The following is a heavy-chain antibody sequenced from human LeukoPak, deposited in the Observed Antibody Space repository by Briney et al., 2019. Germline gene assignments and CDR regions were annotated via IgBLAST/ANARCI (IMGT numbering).Heavy chain of an antibody. J-gene: IGHJ4*02. CDR1: GFTVSSNY. Sequence: GGSLRLSCAASGFTVSSNYMSWVRQAPGKGLEWVSVIYSGGSTYYADSVKGRFTISRDNSKNTLYLQMNSLRAEDTAVYYCARPRRITTIVVVIDRWYWGQGTLVTVSS. CDR2: IYSGGST. D-gene: IGHD3-22*01. V-gene: IGHV3-53*01. CDR3: ARPRRITTIVVVIDRWY.